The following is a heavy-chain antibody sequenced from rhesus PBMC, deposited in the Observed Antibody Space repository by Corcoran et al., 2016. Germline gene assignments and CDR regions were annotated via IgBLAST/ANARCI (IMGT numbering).Heavy chain of an antibody. CDR3: ARESGEGY. V-gene: IGHV4-80*01. CDR1: GASISSHW. CDR2: INGNSGTT. J-gene: IGHJ4*01. D-gene: IGHD1-44*02. Sequence: QVQLQESGPGLVKPSETLSLTCDVSGASISSHWWSWVRQPPGKGLEWIGEINGNSGTTYYNPSRKSRLYISKDASKNQFSLKLSSVTAADTAVYYCARESGEGYWGQGVLVTVSS.